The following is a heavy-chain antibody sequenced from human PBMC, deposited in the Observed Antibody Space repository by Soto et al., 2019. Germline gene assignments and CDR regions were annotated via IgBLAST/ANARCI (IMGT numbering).Heavy chain of an antibody. CDR3: ARVYGGNSGAFDI. V-gene: IGHV4-34*01. CDR2: INHSGST. J-gene: IGHJ3*02. D-gene: IGHD4-17*01. Sequence: TSETLSLTCAVYGGSFSGYYWSWIRQPPGKGLEWIGEINHSGSTNYNPSLKSRVTISVDTSKNQFSLKLSSVTAADTAVYYCARVYGGNSGAFDIWGQGTMVTVSS. CDR1: GGSFSGYY.